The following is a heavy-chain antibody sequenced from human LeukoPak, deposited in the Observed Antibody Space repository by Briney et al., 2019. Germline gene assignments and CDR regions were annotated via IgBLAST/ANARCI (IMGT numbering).Heavy chain of an antibody. CDR3: ARAPGVRYYYYMDV. Sequence: ASVKVSCKASGYTFTGYYMHWVRQAPGQGLELMGWSNPNSGGTNYAQKFQGRVTMTRDTSISTAYMELSRLRSDDTAVYYCARAPGVRYYYYMDVWGKGTTVTVSS. D-gene: IGHD2-8*01. CDR2: SNPNSGGT. V-gene: IGHV1-2*02. CDR1: GYTFTGYY. J-gene: IGHJ6*03.